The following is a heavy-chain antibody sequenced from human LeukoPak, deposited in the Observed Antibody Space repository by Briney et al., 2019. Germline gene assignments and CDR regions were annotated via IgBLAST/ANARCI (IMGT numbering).Heavy chain of an antibody. D-gene: IGHD6-13*01. J-gene: IGHJ5*02. V-gene: IGHV4-31*03. CDR1: GGSISSGGYY. Sequence: SETLSLTCTVSGGSISSGGYYWSWLRQHPGKGLEWIGYIYYSGSTYYNPSLKSRVTISVDTSKNQFSLKLSSVSAADTAVYYCARGGYGIAAAGTRGAHLYNWFDPWGQGTLVTVSS. CDR2: IYYSGST. CDR3: ARGGYGIAAAGTRGAHLYNWFDP.